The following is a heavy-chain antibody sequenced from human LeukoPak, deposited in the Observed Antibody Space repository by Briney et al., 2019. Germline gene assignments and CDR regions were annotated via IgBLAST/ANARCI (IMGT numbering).Heavy chain of an antibody. J-gene: IGHJ4*02. CDR1: GFTFSSYA. CDR2: ISYDGSNK. Sequence: GGSLRLSCAASGFTFSSYAMHWVRQAPGKGLEWVAVISYDGSNKYYADSVKGRFTISRDNSKNTLYLQMNSLRAEDTAVYYCASVPPVTVAGSSSWSFDYWGQGTLVTVSS. CDR3: ASVPPVTVAGSSSWSFDY. V-gene: IGHV3-30*04. D-gene: IGHD6-13*01.